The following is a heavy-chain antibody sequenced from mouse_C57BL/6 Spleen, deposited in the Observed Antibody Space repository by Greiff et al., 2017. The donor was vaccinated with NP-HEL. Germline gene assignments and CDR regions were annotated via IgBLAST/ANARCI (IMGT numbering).Heavy chain of an antibody. V-gene: IGHV7-3*01. CDR2: IRNKANGYTT. Sequence: VQLKESGGGLVQPGGSLSLSCAASGFTFTDYYMSWVRQPPGKALEWLGFIRNKANGYTTEYSASVKGRFTISRDNSQSILYLQMNALRAEDSATYYCARLFITTVSLDYWGQGTTLTVSS. CDR3: ARLFITTVSLDY. CDR1: GFTFTDYY. J-gene: IGHJ2*01. D-gene: IGHD1-1*01.